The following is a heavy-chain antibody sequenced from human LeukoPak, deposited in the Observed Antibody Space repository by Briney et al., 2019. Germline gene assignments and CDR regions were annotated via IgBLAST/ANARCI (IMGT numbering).Heavy chain of an antibody. Sequence: GGSLRLSCAASGFTFSSSWMSWIRQAPGKGLEWVANIKEDGSEKYYVDSVKGRFTISRDNAKNSLYLQMNSLRAEDTAVYYCARDADFGVGITDAVDIWGQGTMVTVSS. CDR2: IKEDGSEK. D-gene: IGHD3-3*01. J-gene: IGHJ3*02. V-gene: IGHV3-7*01. CDR3: ARDADFGVGITDAVDI. CDR1: GFTFSSSW.